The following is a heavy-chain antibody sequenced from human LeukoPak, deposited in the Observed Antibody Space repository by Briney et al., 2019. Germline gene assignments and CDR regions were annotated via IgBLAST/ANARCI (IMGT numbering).Heavy chain of an antibody. V-gene: IGHV3-74*01. CDR3: ATDGAYGLTH. CDR2: VSSDGSR. J-gene: IGHJ4*02. Sequence: GGSLRLSCAASGFTFSSYTMNWVRQAPGKGLMWVSHVSSDGSRTYADSVKGRFTVSRDNNKDMVYLQMSSLRAEDTAVYYCATDGAYGLTHWGQGTLVTVSS. CDR1: GFTFSSYT. D-gene: IGHD3-16*01.